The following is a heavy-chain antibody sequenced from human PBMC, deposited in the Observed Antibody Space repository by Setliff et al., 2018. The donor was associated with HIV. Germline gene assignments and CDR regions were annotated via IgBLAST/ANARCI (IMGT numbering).Heavy chain of an antibody. J-gene: IGHJ4*02. CDR3: MKAISGNYYHRFDS. Sequence: GESLKISCSGSGFTFSNYAMHWVRQAPGKGLEYVSAISNYGGSTYNADSLKGRFTISRDNSRNTLYLQMSNLRADDTAVYYCMKAISGNYYHRFDSWGQGTLVTVSS. CDR1: GFTFSNYA. D-gene: IGHD1-26*01. V-gene: IGHV3-64D*09. CDR2: ISNYGGST.